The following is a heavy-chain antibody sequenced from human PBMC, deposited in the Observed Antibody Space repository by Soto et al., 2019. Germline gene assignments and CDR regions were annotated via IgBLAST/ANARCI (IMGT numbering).Heavy chain of an antibody. CDR2: IYYSGST. CDR1: GGSISSGDYY. V-gene: IGHV4-30-4*01. CDR3: AREVSSYYYGSGSYYGGPHNWFDP. D-gene: IGHD3-10*01. Sequence: SETMALTCAVSGGSISSGDYYWSWIRQPPGKGLEWIGYIYYSGSTYYNPSLKSRVTISVDTSKNQFSLKLSSVTAADTAVYYCAREVSSYYYGSGSYYGGPHNWFDPWGQGTLVTVSS. J-gene: IGHJ5*02.